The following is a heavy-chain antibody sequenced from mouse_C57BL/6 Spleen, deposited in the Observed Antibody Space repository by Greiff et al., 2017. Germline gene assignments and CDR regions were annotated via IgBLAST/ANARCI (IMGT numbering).Heavy chain of an antibody. Sequence: QVQLKQPGAELVRPGSSVKLSCKASGYTFTSYWMHWVKQRPIQGLEWIGNIDPSDSETHYNQKFKDKATLTVDKSSSTAYMQLSSLTSEDSAVYYCARRGAITTGLDVWGTGTTVTVSS. CDR2: IDPSDSET. V-gene: IGHV1-52*01. CDR3: ARRGAITTGLDV. CDR1: GYTFTSYW. J-gene: IGHJ1*03. D-gene: IGHD1-1*01.